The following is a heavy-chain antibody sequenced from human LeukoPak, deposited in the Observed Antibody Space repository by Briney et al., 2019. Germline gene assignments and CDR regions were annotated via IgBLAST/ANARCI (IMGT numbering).Heavy chain of an antibody. Sequence: SETLSLTCTVSGYSISSGYYWSWIRQPPGKGLEWIGYIYYSGSTNYNPSLKSRVTISVDTSKNQFSLKLSSVTAADTAVYYCARDSMVRGARRYYYYYMDVWGKGTTVTISS. CDR2: IYYSGST. CDR3: ARDSMVRGARRYYYYYMDV. D-gene: IGHD3-10*01. CDR1: GYSISSGYY. V-gene: IGHV4-61*01. J-gene: IGHJ6*03.